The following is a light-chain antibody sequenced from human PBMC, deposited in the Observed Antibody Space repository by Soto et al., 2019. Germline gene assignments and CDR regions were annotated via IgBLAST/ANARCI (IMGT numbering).Light chain of an antibody. V-gene: IGKV3-20*01. CDR2: GAS. J-gene: IGKJ2*01. CDR1: QSVTNSY. CDR3: QQYASSPYT. Sequence: EIVLTQSPYTLSLSPGEGATLSCRASQSVTNSYLAWYQQKPGQAPRILIYGASSRATGIPDRFSGRESGTDFTLTITTLEPEDSAVYFCQQYASSPYTFGQGTKVDIK.